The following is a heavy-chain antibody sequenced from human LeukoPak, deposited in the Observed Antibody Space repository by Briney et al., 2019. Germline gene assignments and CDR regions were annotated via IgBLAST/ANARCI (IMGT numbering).Heavy chain of an antibody. J-gene: IGHJ4*02. D-gene: IGHD5-12*01. V-gene: IGHV3-23*01. CDR3: ARGREYEATLSDY. Sequence: GGSLRLSCVASGFTFSNYGMTWVRQSPGKGLEWVSGISGSGDRANYADSLKGRFTISRDNSKRTVYLQMDSLRADDTAVYYCARGREYEATLSDYWDQGTLVTVSS. CDR2: ISGSGDRA. CDR1: GFTFSNYG.